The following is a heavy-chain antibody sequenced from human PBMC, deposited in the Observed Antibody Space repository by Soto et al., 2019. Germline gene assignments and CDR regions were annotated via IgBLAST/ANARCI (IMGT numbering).Heavy chain of an antibody. CDR2: IYYSGST. V-gene: IGHV4-39*01. Sequence: SETLSLTCAVSGGSISTSSYYWGWIRQPPGKGLESIGSIYYSGSTNYNPSLKSRVTLYVDTSKNQFSLKLSSVTAADTAVYYCARQKFCTSASCHFDYWGPGTLVTVSS. CDR3: ARQKFCTSASCHFDY. CDR1: GGSISTSSYY. D-gene: IGHD2-2*01. J-gene: IGHJ4*02.